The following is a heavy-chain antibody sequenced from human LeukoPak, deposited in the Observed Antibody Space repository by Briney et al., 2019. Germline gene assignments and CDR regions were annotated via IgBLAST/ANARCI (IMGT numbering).Heavy chain of an antibody. Sequence: NPSETMSLTCTVSGGSIRSNFYYWGWIRQPPGKGLEWIGNIYDSGSAYYNPSLKSRVTISVDTSKNQFSLKLSSVTAADTAVYYCARHFWGALGSTQEYYFDYWGQGTLVTVSS. D-gene: IGHD1-26*01. CDR2: IYDSGSA. CDR1: GGSIRSNFYY. V-gene: IGHV4-39*01. J-gene: IGHJ4*02. CDR3: ARHFWGALGSTQEYYFDY.